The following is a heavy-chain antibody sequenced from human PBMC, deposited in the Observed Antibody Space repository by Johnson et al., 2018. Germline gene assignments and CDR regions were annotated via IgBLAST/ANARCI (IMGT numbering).Heavy chain of an antibody. Sequence: QVQLQESGPGLVKPSEALSLTCTVSGGSLSSGSYYWSWIRQPPGKGLEWIGYIYYSGNTNYNPSLKSRVTISVDTSKNQFSLKLSSVTAADTAGYYWVGDSWDTRSGYGAFDIGGLGTMVTVSS. CDR2: IYYSGNT. J-gene: IGHJ3*02. D-gene: IGHD3-3*01. V-gene: IGHV4-61*01. CDR1: GGSLSSGSYY. CDR3: VGDSWDTRSGYGAFDI.